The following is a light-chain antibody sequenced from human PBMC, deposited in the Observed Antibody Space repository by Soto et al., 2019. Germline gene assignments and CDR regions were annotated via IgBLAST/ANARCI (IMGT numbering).Light chain of an antibody. CDR3: QQYNSYWT. Sequence: DIQMTQSPSTLSASVGARVTITCRASQSISSWLAWYHQKPGKAPKLLIYDASSLESGVPSRFRGSGSGTEFNLTISSLQPDDFPTYYCQQYNSYWTFGQGTKVDIK. CDR1: QSISSW. J-gene: IGKJ1*01. CDR2: DAS. V-gene: IGKV1-5*01.